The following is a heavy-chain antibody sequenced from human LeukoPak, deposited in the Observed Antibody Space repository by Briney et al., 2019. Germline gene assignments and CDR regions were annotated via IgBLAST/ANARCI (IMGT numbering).Heavy chain of an antibody. D-gene: IGHD6-13*01. Sequence: GGSLRLSCAASGFTFSSYWMTWVRQAPGKGLEWVANINQDGSEKYYVDSVKGRFTISRDNAKNSLYLQMNSLRAEAPAVYYCAREGAAAGAYFDYWGQGTLVTVSS. CDR3: AREGAAAGAYFDY. CDR2: INQDGSEK. CDR1: GFTFSSYW. V-gene: IGHV3-7*03. J-gene: IGHJ4*02.